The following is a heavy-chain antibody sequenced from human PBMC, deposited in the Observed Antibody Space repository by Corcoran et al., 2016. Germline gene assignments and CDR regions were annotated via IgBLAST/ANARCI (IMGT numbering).Heavy chain of an antibody. Sequence: EVQLVEAGGGLVKPGGSLRLSCAASGFTFSNAWMNWVRQAPGKGLEWVGRIKSKTDGGTTDYAAPVKGRITISRDDSKNTLYLQMNSLKTEDTAGDYCTTGYSGSTFDPWGQGTLVTVSS. J-gene: IGHJ5*02. V-gene: IGHV3-15*07. CDR3: TTGYSGSTFDP. CDR1: GFTFSNAW. D-gene: IGHD1-26*01. CDR2: IKSKTDGGTT.